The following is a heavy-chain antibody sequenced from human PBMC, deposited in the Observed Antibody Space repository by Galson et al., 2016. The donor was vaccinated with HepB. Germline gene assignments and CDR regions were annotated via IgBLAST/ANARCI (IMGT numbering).Heavy chain of an antibody. J-gene: IGHJ6*02. V-gene: IGHV3-43*01. CDR1: GFTLDDYT. CDR3: AKDRRSGRTDYYYYTYYYYYGMDV. D-gene: IGHD3-3*01. CDR2: ISWDGGST. Sequence: SLRLSCAASGFTLDDYTMHWVRQAPGKGLEWVSLISWDGGSTYYADSVKGRFTISRDNSKNSLYLQMNSLRTEGTALYYCAKDRRSGRTDYYYYTYYYYYGMDVWGQGTTVTVSS.